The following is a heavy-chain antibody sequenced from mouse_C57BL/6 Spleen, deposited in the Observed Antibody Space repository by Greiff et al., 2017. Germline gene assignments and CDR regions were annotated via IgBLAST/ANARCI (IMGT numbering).Heavy chain of an antibody. CDR2: INPYNGGT. D-gene: IGHD2-2*01. Sequence: VQLQQSGPELVKPGASVKIPCKASGYTFTDYNMDWVKQSHGKSLEWIGDINPYNGGTIYNQKFKGKATLTVYKSSSTAYMELRRLTSEDTAVYYCARGAIYYGYDGGFAYWGQGTLVTVSA. V-gene: IGHV1-18*01. J-gene: IGHJ3*01. CDR1: GYTFTDYN. CDR3: ARGAIYYGYDGGFAY.